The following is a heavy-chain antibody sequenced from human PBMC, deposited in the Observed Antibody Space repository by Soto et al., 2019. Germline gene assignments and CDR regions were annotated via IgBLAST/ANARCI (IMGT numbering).Heavy chain of an antibody. CDR3: AKGEYDYGDYMDGMDV. D-gene: IGHD4-17*01. CDR2: ISGSGGST. J-gene: IGHJ6*02. CDR1: GFGFTFSSYA. V-gene: IGHV3-23*01. Sequence: GGSLRLSCAASGFGFTFSSYAMSWVRQAPGKGLEWVSAISGSGGSTYYADSVKGRFTISRDNSKNTLYLQMNSLRAEDTAVYYCAKGEYDYGDYMDGMDVWGQGTTVNVSS.